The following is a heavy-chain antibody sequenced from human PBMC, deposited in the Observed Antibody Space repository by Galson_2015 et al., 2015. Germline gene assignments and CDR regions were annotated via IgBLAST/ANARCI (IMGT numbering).Heavy chain of an antibody. CDR2: IRSKAYGGTT. J-gene: IGHJ4*02. V-gene: IGHV3-49*04. D-gene: IGHD2-15*01. Sequence: SLRLSCAASGFTFGDYAMSWVRQAPGKGLEWVGFIRSKAYGGTTEYAASVKGRFTISRDDSKSIAYLQMNSLETEDTDVYCGTLRVAPTQDGDYWGQGTLVTVAS. CDR1: GFTFGDYA. CDR3: TLRVAPTQDGDY.